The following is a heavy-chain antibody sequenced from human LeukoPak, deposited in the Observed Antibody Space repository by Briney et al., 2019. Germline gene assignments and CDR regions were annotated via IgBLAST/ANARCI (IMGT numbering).Heavy chain of an antibody. CDR1: GFTFSTYS. V-gene: IGHV3-48*02. CDR2: ISGSSETI. D-gene: IGHD4-11*01. CDR3: ARTPPTAGLTTIGVGSDY. J-gene: IGHJ4*02. Sequence: PGGSLRLPCAASGFTFSTYSMNWVRQAPGKGVEWVSYISGSSETIYYADSVKGRFTISRDNAKNSLYLQMNSLRDEDTAVYYCARTPPTAGLTTIGVGSDYWGQGTLVTVSS.